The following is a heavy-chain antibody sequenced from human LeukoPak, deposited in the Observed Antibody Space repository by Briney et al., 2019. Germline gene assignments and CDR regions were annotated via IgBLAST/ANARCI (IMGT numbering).Heavy chain of an antibody. Sequence: GASVKVSCKASGGTFSSYAISWVRQAPGQGLEWMGRIIPIFGIANYAQKFQGRVTITADKSTSTACMELSSLRSEDTAVYYCARALGGYSGYDSEPFDYWGQGTLVTVSS. J-gene: IGHJ4*02. CDR2: IIPIFGIA. CDR3: ARALGGYSGYDSEPFDY. D-gene: IGHD5-12*01. V-gene: IGHV1-69*04. CDR1: GGTFSSYA.